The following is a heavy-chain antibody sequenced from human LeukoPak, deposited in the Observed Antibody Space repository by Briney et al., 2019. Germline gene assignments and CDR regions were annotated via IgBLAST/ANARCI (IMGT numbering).Heavy chain of an antibody. V-gene: IGHV4-4*07. D-gene: IGHD3-9*01. Sequence: SETLSLTCTVSGGSISSYYWSWIRQPAGKGLEWIGRIYTSGSTNYNPSLKSRVTMSVGTSKNQFSLKLSSVTAADTAVYYCARDGRYYDILTGYYDYYYYGMDVWGQGTTVTVSS. J-gene: IGHJ6*02. CDR1: GGSISSYY. CDR2: IYTSGST. CDR3: ARDGRYYDILTGYYDYYYYGMDV.